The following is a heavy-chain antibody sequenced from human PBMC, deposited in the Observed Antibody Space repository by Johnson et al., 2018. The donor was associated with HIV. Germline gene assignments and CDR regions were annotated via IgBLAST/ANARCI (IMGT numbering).Heavy chain of an antibody. CDR3: TTDVPGGPYYNAFDI. CDR1: GFTFSSYA. J-gene: IGHJ3*02. CDR2: ISWNSGSI. D-gene: IGHD1-26*01. V-gene: IGHV3-9*03. Sequence: VQLVESGGGVVQPGRSLRLSCAASGFTFSSYAMHWVRQAPGKGLEWVSGISWNSGSIGYADSVKGRFTISRDNSKNTLYLQMNSLKTEDMAVYYCTTDVPGGPYYNAFDIWGQGTMVTVSS.